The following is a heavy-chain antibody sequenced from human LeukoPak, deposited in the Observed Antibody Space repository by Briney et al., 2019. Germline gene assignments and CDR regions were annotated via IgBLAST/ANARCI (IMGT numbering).Heavy chain of an antibody. D-gene: IGHD3-3*01. V-gene: IGHV3-23*01. CDR2: ISPSGATT. CDR1: GSTFSSYA. CDR3: AKDRVRFLDRESKEFDY. J-gene: IGHJ4*02. Sequence: GGSLRLSCQTSGSTFSSYAMSWVRQAPGKGLEWVSAISPSGATTYYADSVKGRFTISRDNSRNTLYLQMNSLRAEDTAVYYCAKDRVRFLDRESKEFDYWGQGTLVSVSS.